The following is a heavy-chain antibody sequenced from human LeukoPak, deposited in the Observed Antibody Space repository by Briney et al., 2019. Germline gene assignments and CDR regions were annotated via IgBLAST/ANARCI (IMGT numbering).Heavy chain of an antibody. D-gene: IGHD6-13*01. CDR3: ARLLVDSSSWNWFDP. CDR1: GYTFTGYY. Sequence: SVKVSCKASGYTFTGYYMHWVRQAPGQALEWMGWITPFNGNTNYAQKFQDRVTITRDRSMSTAYMELSSLRSEDTAMYYCARLLVDSSSWNWFDPWGQGTLVTVSS. CDR2: ITPFNGNT. J-gene: IGHJ5*02. V-gene: IGHV1-45*02.